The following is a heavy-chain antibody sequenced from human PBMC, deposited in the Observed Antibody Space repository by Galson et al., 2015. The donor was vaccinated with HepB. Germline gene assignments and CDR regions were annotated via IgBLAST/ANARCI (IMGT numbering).Heavy chain of an antibody. CDR2: ISSSSSTI. CDR3: ARDGWNQLLLKRPRPQRTENWFDP. CDR1: GFTFSSYS. Sequence: SLRLSCAASGFTFSSYSMNWVRQAPGKGLEWVSYISSSSSTIYYADSVKGRFTISRDNAKNSLYLQMNSLRDEDTAVYYCARDGWNQLLLKRPRPQRTENWFDPWGQGTLVAVSS. J-gene: IGHJ5*02. D-gene: IGHD2-2*01. V-gene: IGHV3-48*02.